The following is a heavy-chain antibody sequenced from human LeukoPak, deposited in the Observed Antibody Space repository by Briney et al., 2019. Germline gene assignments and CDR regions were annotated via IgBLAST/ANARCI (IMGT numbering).Heavy chain of an antibody. J-gene: IGHJ4*02. D-gene: IGHD2-8*02. CDR1: GFTFSSYA. CDR2: IRYDGSDK. CDR3: ARGLLGIDY. Sequence: GRSLRLSCAASGFTFSSYAMHWVRQAPGKGLEWVAFIRYDGSDKHYADSVKGRFTISRDNAKNTLYLQMNSLRAEDTAVYYCARGLLGIDYWGQGTLVTVSS. V-gene: IGHV3-30*04.